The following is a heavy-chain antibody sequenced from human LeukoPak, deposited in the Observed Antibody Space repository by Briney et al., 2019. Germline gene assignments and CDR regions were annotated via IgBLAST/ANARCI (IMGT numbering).Heavy chain of an antibody. CDR1: GFTLSSCT. CDR3: AREGYRSGRAGVFDI. V-gene: IGHV3-21*01. J-gene: IGHJ3*02. Sequence: GGSLRLSCAASGFTLSSCTMNWIRQPPGKGLEWLSSVSGLSTYIYYADSVKGRFTISRENAKNSLYLQMNSLRVEDTAMYYCAREGYRSGRAGVFDIWGQGTLVTVSS. D-gene: IGHD6-25*01. CDR2: VSGLSTYI.